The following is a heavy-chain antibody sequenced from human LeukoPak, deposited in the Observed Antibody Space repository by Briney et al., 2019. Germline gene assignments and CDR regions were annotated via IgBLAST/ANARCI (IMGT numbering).Heavy chain of an antibody. D-gene: IGHD3-10*01. J-gene: IGHJ4*02. CDR1: EFTFSNYA. Sequence: GGSLRLSCAASEFTFSNYAMSWVRQAPGKGLEWVSAISGGGGGTYYADSVKGRFTISRDNSKNTLYLQMNSLRADDTAVYYCAKDGGYGSGSYYPDYWGQGTLVTVSS. V-gene: IGHV3-23*01. CDR2: ISGGGGGT. CDR3: AKDGGYGSGSYYPDY.